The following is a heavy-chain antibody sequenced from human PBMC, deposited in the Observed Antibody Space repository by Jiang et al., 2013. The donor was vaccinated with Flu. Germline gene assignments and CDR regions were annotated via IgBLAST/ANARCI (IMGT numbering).Heavy chain of an antibody. V-gene: IGHV4-34*01. Sequence: LLKPSETLSLTCAVSGGSLGAHFWTWIRQPPGGGLEWIGEINLSGFSNYKPSLKSRVTMFLDMSKNQFSLTLTSVTAADTAIYYCVRVSYVAFYFDYWGPGEPW. J-gene: IGHJ4*02. CDR1: GGSLGAHF. CDR3: VRVSYVAFYFDY. CDR2: INLSGFS. D-gene: IGHD1-26*01.